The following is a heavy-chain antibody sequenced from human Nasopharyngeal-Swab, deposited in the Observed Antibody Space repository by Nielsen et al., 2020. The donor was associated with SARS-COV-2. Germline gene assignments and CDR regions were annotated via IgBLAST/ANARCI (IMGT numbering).Heavy chain of an antibody. CDR2: INHSGST. D-gene: IGHD6-6*01. J-gene: IGHJ4*02. V-gene: IGHV4-34*01. CDR3: ARGGIAARPDYFDY. Sequence: SETLSLTCAVCGGSFSGYYWSWIRQPPGKGLEWIGEINHSGSTNYNPSLKSRVTISVDTSKNQFSLKLSSVTAADTAVYYCARGGIAARPDYFDYWGQGTLVTVSS. CDR1: GGSFSGYY.